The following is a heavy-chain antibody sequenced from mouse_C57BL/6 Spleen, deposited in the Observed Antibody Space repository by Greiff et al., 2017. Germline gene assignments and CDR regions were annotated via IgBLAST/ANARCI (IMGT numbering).Heavy chain of an antibody. CDR1: GYTFTDYY. D-gene: IGHD1-1*01. CDR2: IYPGSGDT. CDR3: ARGVNYYGSEDYDMDD. Sequence: VQLVESGPELVKPGASVKISCKASGYTFTDYYINWVKQRPGQGLEWIGWIYPGSGDTKYNEKFKGKATLTVDTSSNTAYMQLSSLTSEDTAVYFCARGVNYYGSEDYDMDDWGQGTSVTVSS. V-gene: IGHV1-84*01. J-gene: IGHJ4*01.